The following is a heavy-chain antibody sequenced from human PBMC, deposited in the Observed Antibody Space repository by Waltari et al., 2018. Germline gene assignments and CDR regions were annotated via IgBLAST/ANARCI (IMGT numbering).Heavy chain of an antibody. J-gene: IGHJ4*02. CDR3: AGRGAKMFSI. CDR1: GASVSSGNHY. V-gene: IGHV4-31*03. CDR2: ISHSGDT. Sequence: QVQLQESGPGLVKPSQTLSLTCSVSGASVSSGNHYLHWIRQPAGKGLEWIGYISHSGDTDYSPSLRSRLTLSVDTSKNQFSLKLNSVTAADTGVYFCAGRGAKMFSIWGRGTLVTVSS. D-gene: IGHD3-3*02.